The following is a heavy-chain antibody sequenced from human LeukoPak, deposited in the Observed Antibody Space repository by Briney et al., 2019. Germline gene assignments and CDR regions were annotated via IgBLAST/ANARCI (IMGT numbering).Heavy chain of an antibody. D-gene: IGHD1-26*01. V-gene: IGHV4-4*02. J-gene: IGHJ5*02. Sequence: SATLSLTCGVSGASIATTNYGSWVRHSPGRGLDWMGEISLSGYTVFNPSLRGLLPISLNGSRNHLSLSLTPCTAPTTPIYYCYKESGPYSPFGTWAQEILV. CDR1: GASIATTNY. CDR2: ISLSGYT. CDR3: YKESGPYSPFGT.